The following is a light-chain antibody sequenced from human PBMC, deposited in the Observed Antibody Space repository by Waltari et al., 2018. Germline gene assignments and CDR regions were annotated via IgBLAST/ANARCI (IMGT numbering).Light chain of an antibody. CDR1: SGSIASNY. CDR3: QSYDSSNHEWV. Sequence: NFMLTQPHSVSESPGKTVTISCTRSSGSIASNYVQWYQQSPGSAPTTVIYEDNQRPSGVPDRFSGSIDSSSNSASLTISGLKTEDEADYYCQSYDSSNHEWVFSGGTKLTVL. CDR2: EDN. V-gene: IGLV6-57*04. J-gene: IGLJ3*02.